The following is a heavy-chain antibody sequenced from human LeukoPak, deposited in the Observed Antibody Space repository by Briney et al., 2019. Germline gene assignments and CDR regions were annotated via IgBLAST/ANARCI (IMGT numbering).Heavy chain of an antibody. CDR1: GGSISSYY. CDR3: ASEEGFGELFAFDI. Sequence: SETLSLTCTVDGGSISSYYWSWIRQPAGNGLEWIGRIFSRGSTNYNPSLKSRVTMSVDTSKNQFSLKLSSVTAADTAVYYCASEEGFGELFAFDIWGQGTMVTVSS. CDR2: IFSRGST. V-gene: IGHV4-4*07. J-gene: IGHJ3*02. D-gene: IGHD3-10*01.